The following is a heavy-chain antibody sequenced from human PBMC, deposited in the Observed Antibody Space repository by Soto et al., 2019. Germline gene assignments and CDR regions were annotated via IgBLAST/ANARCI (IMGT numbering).Heavy chain of an antibody. CDR3: ASNRGYCSSTSCYKGDYYGMDV. CDR2: INPNSGGT. Sequence: QVPLVQSGAEVKKPGASVKVSCKASGYTFTGYYMHWVRQAPGQGLEWMGWINPNSGGTNYAQKFQGWVTMTRDTSMSSAYTELSRLSPDDTAVYYCASNRGYCSSTSCYKGDYYGMDVWGQGTTVTVSS. CDR1: GYTFTGYY. J-gene: IGHJ6*02. V-gene: IGHV1-2*04. D-gene: IGHD2-2*02.